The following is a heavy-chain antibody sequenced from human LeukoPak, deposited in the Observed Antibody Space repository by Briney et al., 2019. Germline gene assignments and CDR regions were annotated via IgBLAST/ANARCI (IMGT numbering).Heavy chain of an antibody. CDR2: IIPILGIA. Sequence: SVKVSCKASGGTFSSYAISWVRQAPGQGLEWMGRIIPILGIANYAQKFQGRVTITADKSTSTAYMELSSLRSEDTAVYYCARTSIAAAGKAVFDYWGQGTLVTVSS. J-gene: IGHJ4*02. V-gene: IGHV1-69*04. CDR1: GGTFSSYA. D-gene: IGHD6-13*01. CDR3: ARTSIAAAGKAVFDY.